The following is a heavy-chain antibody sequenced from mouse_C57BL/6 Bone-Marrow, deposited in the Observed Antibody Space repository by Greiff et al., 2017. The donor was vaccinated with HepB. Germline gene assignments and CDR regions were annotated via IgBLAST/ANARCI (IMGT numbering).Heavy chain of an antibody. D-gene: IGHD4-1*02. J-gene: IGHJ1*03. CDR3: ARHNWDGYFDV. CDR1: GFTFTDYY. CDR2: IRNKANGYTT. Sequence: EVNVVESGGGLVQPGGSLSLSCAASGFTFTDYYMSWVRQPPGKALEWLGFIRNKANGYTTEYSASVKGRFTISRDNSQSILYLQMNALRAEDSATDYCARHNWDGYFDVWGTGTTVTVSS. V-gene: IGHV7-3*01.